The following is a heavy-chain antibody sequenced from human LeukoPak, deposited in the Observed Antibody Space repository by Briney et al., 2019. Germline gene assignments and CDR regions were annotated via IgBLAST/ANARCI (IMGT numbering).Heavy chain of an antibody. CDR2: IHYCGRN. J-gene: IGHJ4*02. CDR1: GDSISSYY. D-gene: IGHD3-22*01. V-gene: IGHV4-59*08. CDR3: ASHTYSYDISGPLG. Sequence: SETLSLTCTVSGDSISSYYCDWIRQPLGKGLEWIGYIHYCGRNSYNTSLNSRVTISVDTSRNHFSLSLTSVTAADTSVYYCASHTYSYDISGPLGWGQGTLVTVSS.